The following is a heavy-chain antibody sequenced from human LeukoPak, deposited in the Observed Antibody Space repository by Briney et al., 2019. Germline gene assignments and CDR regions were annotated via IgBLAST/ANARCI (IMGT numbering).Heavy chain of an antibody. Sequence: GGSLRLSCAASGFTVSSNYMSWVRQAPGKGLEWVSVIYSGGSTYYADSVKGRFTISSDNSKNTLYLQMNSLRAEDTAVYYCAKVIFACSSASCSNYYYYGVDVWGQGTTVTVSS. CDR1: GFTVSSNY. CDR3: AKVIFACSSASCSNYYYYGVDV. CDR2: IYSGGST. J-gene: IGHJ6*02. V-gene: IGHV3-53*05. D-gene: IGHD2-2*01.